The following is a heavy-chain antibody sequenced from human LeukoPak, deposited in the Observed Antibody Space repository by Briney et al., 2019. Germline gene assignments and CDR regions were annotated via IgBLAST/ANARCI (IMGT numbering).Heavy chain of an antibody. CDR2: XYYSGST. V-gene: IGHV4-30-4*08. CDR3: ARGSRDDYSLRFQWFDP. CDR1: GDXY. D-gene: IGHD5-24*01. J-gene: IGHJ5*02. Sequence: GDXYXSWIRXPPGXXLXXXVXXYYSGSTYYNPALKSRVTKSVNKAKNKFSLKLSSVTAADTAVYYCARGSRDDYSLRFQWFDPWGQGTLVTVSS.